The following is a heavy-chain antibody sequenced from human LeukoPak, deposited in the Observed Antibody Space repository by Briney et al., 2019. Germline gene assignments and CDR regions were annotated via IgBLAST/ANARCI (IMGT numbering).Heavy chain of an antibody. D-gene: IGHD1-7*01. J-gene: IGHJ5*02. CDR2: INHSGTT. CDR3: ARGREDWNYYRNWFDP. CDR1: GGSLSGYY. Sequence: SETLSLTCAVCGGSLSGYYWSWIRQPPGKGLEWIGEINHSGTTNYNPSLKSRVTISVDTSKDQFSLSLSSVTAADTSVYYCARGREDWNYYRNWFDPWGQGTLVTVSS. V-gene: IGHV4-34*01.